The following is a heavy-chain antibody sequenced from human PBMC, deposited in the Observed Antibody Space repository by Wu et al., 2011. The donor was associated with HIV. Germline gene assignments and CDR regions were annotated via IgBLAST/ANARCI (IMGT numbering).Heavy chain of an antibody. J-gene: IGHJ5*02. CDR3: ARAGHGGNAPGTNWFDP. Sequence: QVQLVQSGAELKKPGSSVKVSCKASGHFFSNYAINWVRQAPGQGLEWMGSILPIFDTTDYAQKFQGRVTMTADETTRTAYMELSSLRSEDTAVYYCARAGHGGNAPGTNWFDPWGQGVPGHRLL. CDR2: ILPIFDTT. V-gene: IGHV1-69*15. D-gene: IGHD4-23*01. CDR1: GHFFSNYA.